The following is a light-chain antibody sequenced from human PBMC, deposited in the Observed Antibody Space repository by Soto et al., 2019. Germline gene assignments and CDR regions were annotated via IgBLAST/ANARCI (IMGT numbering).Light chain of an antibody. CDR1: QSVSSY. J-gene: IGKJ1*01. CDR2: DAS. CDR3: QQRSNWTWK. Sequence: EIVLTQSPATLSLSPGERATLSCWASQSVSSYLAWYQHKPGQAPRLLIYDASSRATGIPARFSGSGSGTDFTLTISSLEPEDFAVYYCQQRSNWTWKFGQGTKVDIK. V-gene: IGKV3-11*01.